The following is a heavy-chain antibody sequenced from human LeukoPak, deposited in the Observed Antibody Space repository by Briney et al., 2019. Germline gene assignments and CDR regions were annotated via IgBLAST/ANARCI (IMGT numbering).Heavy chain of an antibody. J-gene: IGHJ6*03. Sequence: GGSLTLSCAASGFTFSGSAMHWVRQASGKGLEWVGRIRSKANSYATASAASVKGRFTISRDDSKNTPYLQMNSLKTEDTAVYYCTRHVPDYDSSGYYYYYMDVWGKGTTVTVSS. CDR1: GFTFSGSA. CDR2: IRSKANSYAT. V-gene: IGHV3-73*01. D-gene: IGHD3-22*01. CDR3: TRHVPDYDSSGYYYYYMDV.